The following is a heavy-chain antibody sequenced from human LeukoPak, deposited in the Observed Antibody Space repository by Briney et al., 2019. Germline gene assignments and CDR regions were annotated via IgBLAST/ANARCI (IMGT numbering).Heavy chain of an antibody. CDR3: ARDHNYAFDN. CDR2: IGIDSGNT. Sequence: GGSLRLSCIASGFPFIEYSMNWVRQAPGKGLEWTSYIGIDSGNTKYADSVRGRFTISADKAKNSLYLQMNSLRVEDTAVYYCARDHNYAFDNWGQGTLVSVAS. CDR1: GFPFIEYS. V-gene: IGHV3-48*01. D-gene: IGHD1-1*01. J-gene: IGHJ4*02.